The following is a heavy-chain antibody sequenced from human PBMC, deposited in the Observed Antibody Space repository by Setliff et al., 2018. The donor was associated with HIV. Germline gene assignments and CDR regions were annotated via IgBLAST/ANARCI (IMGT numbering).Heavy chain of an antibody. Sequence: GGSLRLSCAASGFTFSDYGFHWVRQAPGKGLEWVAVISYDGSYKYYANSVKGRFTISRDNSKNTLYVQMNSLRADDTAVYYCVRDLTTIVTRKVFDIWGQGTMVTVSS. J-gene: IGHJ3*02. CDR3: VRDLTTIVTRKVFDI. V-gene: IGHV3-30*19. CDR1: GFTFSDYG. D-gene: IGHD4-4*01. CDR2: ISYDGSYK.